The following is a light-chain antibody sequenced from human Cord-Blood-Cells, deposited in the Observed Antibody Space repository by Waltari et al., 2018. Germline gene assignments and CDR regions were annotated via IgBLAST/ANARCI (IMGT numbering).Light chain of an antibody. V-gene: IGLV1-44*01. J-gene: IGLJ2*01. CDR2: SNN. CDR3: AAWDDSLNGVV. CDR1: SPNIGRNT. Sequence: QPVLTQPPSASGTPGQRVALYCSGSSPNIGRNTVTLYQQLPGTAPKLLIYSNNQRPSGVPDRFSGSKSGTSASLAISGLQSEDEADYYCAAWDDSLNGVVFGGGTKLTVL.